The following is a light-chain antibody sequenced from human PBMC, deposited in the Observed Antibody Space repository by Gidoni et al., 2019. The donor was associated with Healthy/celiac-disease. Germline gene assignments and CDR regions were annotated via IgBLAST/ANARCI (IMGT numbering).Light chain of an antibody. J-gene: IGKJ2*01. Sequence: EIVLTQSPDTMSLSPGERATLSCRASQSVSSYLAWYHQKPGQAPRLLIYDASNRATGITARFSGSGSGTDFTLTISSLEPEDFAVYYCQQRSNWPPGYTFGQGTKLEIK. CDR1: QSVSSY. CDR2: DAS. V-gene: IGKV3-11*01. CDR3: QQRSNWPPGYT.